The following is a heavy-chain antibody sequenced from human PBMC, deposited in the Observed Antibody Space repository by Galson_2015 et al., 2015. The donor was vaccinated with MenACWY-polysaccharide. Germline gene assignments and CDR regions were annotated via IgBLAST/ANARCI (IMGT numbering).Heavy chain of an antibody. D-gene: IGHD4-11*01. J-gene: IGHJ4*02. V-gene: IGHV1-69*04. CDR1: RDTFNNSG. Sequence: SVKVSCKASRDTFNNSGISWLRQAPGQGPEWLGRIIPFLGIPKYPQRFQGRVAISADKSTTTVYMELSGLTSEDTGVYYCARTYCSGSNCYFDSWGQGALITVSP. CDR2: IIPFLGIP. CDR3: ARTYCSGSNCYFDS.